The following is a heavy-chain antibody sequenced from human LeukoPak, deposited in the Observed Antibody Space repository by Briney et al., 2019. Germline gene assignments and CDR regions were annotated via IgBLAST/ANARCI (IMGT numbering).Heavy chain of an antibody. CDR3: ARGFRAFDF. Sequence: GGSLRLSCAASGFTFSSHTMNWVRQAPGKGLEWVSSISSTSTSIYHADSAKGRFTIPRDNTKNSLYLQMDSLRAEDTAVYYCARGFRAFDFWGQGTMVTVSS. V-gene: IGHV3-21*01. CDR1: GFTFSSHT. J-gene: IGHJ3*01. CDR2: ISSTSTSI.